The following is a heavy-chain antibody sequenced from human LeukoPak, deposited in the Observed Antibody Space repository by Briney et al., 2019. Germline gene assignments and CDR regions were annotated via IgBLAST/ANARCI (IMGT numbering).Heavy chain of an antibody. CDR2: IKQDGSEK. V-gene: IGHV3-7*01. J-gene: IGHJ6*02. Sequence: GGSLRLSCAASGFTFSSYWMSWVRQAPGKGLEWVANIKQDGSEKYYVDSVKGRFTISRDNAKNSLYLQMNSLRAEDTAVYYCARELRVRGTPTYYYYGMDVWGQGTTVTVSS. CDR1: GFTFSSYW. CDR3: ARELRVRGTPTYYYYGMDV. D-gene: IGHD3-10*01.